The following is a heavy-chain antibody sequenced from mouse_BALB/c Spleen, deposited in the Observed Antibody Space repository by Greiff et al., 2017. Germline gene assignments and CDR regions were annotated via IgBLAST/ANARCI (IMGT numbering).Heavy chain of an antibody. CDR1: GYAFSSYW. J-gene: IGHJ4*01. D-gene: IGHD1-1*01. CDR3: ARSEITTVVEAMDY. CDR2: IYPGDGDT. V-gene: IGHV1-80*01. Sequence: VQLVESGAELVRPGSSVKISCKASGYAFSSYWMNWVKQRPGQGLEWIGQIYPGDGDTNYNGKFKGKATLTADKSSSTAYMQLSSLTSEDSAVYFCARSEITTVVEAMDYWGQGTSVTVSS.